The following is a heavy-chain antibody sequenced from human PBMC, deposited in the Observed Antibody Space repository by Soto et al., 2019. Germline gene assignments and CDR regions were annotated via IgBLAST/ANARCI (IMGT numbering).Heavy chain of an antibody. V-gene: IGHV4-31*03. J-gene: IGHJ5*02. CDR2: IYYSGST. D-gene: IGHD3-10*01. Sequence: ASETLSLTCTVSGGSINSGGYYWSWIRQHPGKGLEWIGYIYYSGSTYYNPSLKSRVTISVDTSKNQFSLKLSSVTAADTAVYYCARGTPYGSGSYQNWFDPWGQGTLVTVSS. CDR3: ARGTPYGSGSYQNWFDP. CDR1: GGSINSGGYY.